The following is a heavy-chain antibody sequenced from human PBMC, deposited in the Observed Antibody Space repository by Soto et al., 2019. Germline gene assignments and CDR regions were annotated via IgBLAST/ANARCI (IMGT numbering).Heavy chain of an antibody. V-gene: IGHV3-23*01. CDR1: GFTFSSYA. J-gene: IGHJ4*02. CDR3: AKDLSSLGWLALGAPFDS. CDR2: VGANGRNT. D-gene: IGHD3-22*01. Sequence: GGSLRLSCAASGFTFSSYAMNWVCQAPGKGLEWVSSVGANGRNTYYADSVKGRFTVSRDKSKNALFLQLDSLRVEDTAIYYCAKDLSSLGWLALGAPFDSWGPGTLVTVSS.